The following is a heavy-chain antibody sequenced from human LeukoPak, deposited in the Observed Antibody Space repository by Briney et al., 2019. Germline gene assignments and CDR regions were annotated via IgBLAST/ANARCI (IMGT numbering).Heavy chain of an antibody. CDR2: ISGSGGST. Sequence: AGGSLRLSCAASGFTFSSYAMSWVRQAPGKGLEWVSAISGSGGSTYYADSVKGRFTISRDNSENTLYLQMNSLRAEDTAVYYCATLRETYCGGDCYSFDYWGQGTLVTVSS. J-gene: IGHJ4*02. D-gene: IGHD2-21*01. V-gene: IGHV3-23*01. CDR1: GFTFSSYA. CDR3: ATLRETYCGGDCYSFDY.